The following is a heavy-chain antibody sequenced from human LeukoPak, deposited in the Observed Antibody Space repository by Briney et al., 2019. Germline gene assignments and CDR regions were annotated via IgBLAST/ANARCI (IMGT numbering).Heavy chain of an antibody. CDR3: ARDRLAAAAAWFDP. D-gene: IGHD6-13*01. V-gene: IGHV3-33*01. J-gene: IGHJ5*02. CDR1: GFTFSSYG. Sequence: GGSLRLSCAASGFTFSSYGMHWVRQAPGKGPEWVAVIWYDGSNKYYADSVKGRFTISRDNSKNTLYLQMNSLRAEDTAVYYCARDRLAAAAAWFDPWGQGTLVTVSS. CDR2: IWYDGSNK.